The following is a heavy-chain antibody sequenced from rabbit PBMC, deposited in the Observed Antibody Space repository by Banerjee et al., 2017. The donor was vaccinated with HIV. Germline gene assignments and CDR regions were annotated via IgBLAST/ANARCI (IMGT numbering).Heavy chain of an antibody. CDR1: GISFSRKYV. D-gene: IGHD6-1*01. Sequence: QEQLEESGGDLGKSEGSLTLTCTASGISFSRKYVMCWVRQAPGKGLEWIGGIYNGDGSTYYASWVNGRFSISRSTSLNTVTLQMTSLTAADTATYFCARDPFYAGYAGYGYAGFNLWGQGTLVTVS. CDR3: ARDPFYAGYAGYGYAGFNL. V-gene: IGHV1S47*01. CDR2: IYNGDGST. J-gene: IGHJ4*01.